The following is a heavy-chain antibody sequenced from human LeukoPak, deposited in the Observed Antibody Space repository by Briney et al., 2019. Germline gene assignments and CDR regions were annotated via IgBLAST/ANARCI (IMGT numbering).Heavy chain of an antibody. CDR3: AKQFVDV. CDR2: ISGSGDDP. V-gene: IGHV3-23*01. D-gene: IGHD5-24*01. Sequence: GGSLRLSCVASGFTFSNYAMNWVRQAPGKGLEWVSSISGSGDDPSYAGSVKGRFTISRDNSRNTLYLQMNSLRAEDTAVYYCAKQFVDVWGQGTLVTVSS. CDR1: GFTFSNYA. J-gene: IGHJ5*02.